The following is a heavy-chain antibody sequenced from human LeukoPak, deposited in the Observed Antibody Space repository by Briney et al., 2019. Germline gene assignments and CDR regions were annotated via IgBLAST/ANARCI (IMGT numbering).Heavy chain of an antibody. CDR1: GGSISSGGYY. D-gene: IGHD1-14*01. Sequence: SQTLSLTCTVSGGSISSGGYYWSWIRQHPGKGLEWIGYIYYSGSTYYNPSLKSRVTISVDTSKNQFSLKLSSVTAAGTAVYYCARSGPGDYYYYYGMDVWGQGTTVTVSS. V-gene: IGHV4-31*03. CDR2: IYYSGST. CDR3: ARSGPGDYYYYYGMDV. J-gene: IGHJ6*02.